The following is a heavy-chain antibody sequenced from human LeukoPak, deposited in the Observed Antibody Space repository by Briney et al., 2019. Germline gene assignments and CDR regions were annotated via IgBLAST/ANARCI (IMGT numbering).Heavy chain of an antibody. Sequence: GGSLRLSCAASGFTFSSYAMHWVRQAPGKGLEWVAVISYDGSNKYYADSVKGRFTISRDNSKNTLYLQMNSLRAEDTAVYYCARSGGATAGYYYGMDVWGQGTTVTVSS. CDR2: ISYDGSNK. D-gene: IGHD1-26*01. V-gene: IGHV3-30-3*01. CDR3: ARSGGATAGYYYGMDV. CDR1: GFTFSSYA. J-gene: IGHJ6*02.